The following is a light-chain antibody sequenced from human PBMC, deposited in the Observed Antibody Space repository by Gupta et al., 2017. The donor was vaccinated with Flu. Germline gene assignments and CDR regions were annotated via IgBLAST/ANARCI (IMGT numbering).Light chain of an antibody. CDR2: GAS. CDR3: QQYNNCALYT. Sequence: ATLSVSPGERATLSCRASQSVSSNLAWYQQKPGQAPRLLIYGASTRATGIPARFSGSGSGTEFTLTISSLQSEDFAVYYCQQYNNCALYTFGQGTKLEIK. J-gene: IGKJ2*01. CDR1: QSVSSN. V-gene: IGKV3-15*01.